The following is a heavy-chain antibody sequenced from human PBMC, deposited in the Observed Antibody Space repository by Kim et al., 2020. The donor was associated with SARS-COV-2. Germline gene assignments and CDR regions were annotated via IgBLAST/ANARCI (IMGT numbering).Heavy chain of an antibody. Sequence: GGSLRLSCAASGFTFSSYAMSWVRQAPGKGLEWVSVIYSGGSSTYYADSVKGRFTISRDNSKNTLYLQMNSLRAEDTAVYYCAKVGYDSSGYWRPAGAFDIWGQGTMVTVSS. CDR1: GFTFSSYA. CDR2: IYSGGSST. CDR3: AKVGYDSSGYWRPAGAFDI. D-gene: IGHD3-22*01. V-gene: IGHV3-23*03. J-gene: IGHJ3*02.